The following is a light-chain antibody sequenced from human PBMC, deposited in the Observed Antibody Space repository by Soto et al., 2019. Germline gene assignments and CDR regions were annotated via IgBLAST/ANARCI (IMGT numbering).Light chain of an antibody. CDR2: AAS. CDR3: QPGYSTLPIT. J-gene: IGKJ3*01. V-gene: IGKV1-39*01. CDR1: QSISNY. Sequence: DIQMTQSPSSLSASVGDRVTITCRASQSISNYLNWYQQKPRKVPKHLIYAASSLQSGAPSRFSGSGSGTDFTLTISSLQPQDFATYYCQPGYSTLPITVGPGTKVDIK.